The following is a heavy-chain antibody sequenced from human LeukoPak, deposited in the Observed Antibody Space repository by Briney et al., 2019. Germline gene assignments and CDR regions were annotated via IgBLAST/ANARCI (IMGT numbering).Heavy chain of an antibody. V-gene: IGHV4-39*07. CDR1: GGSISSSSYY. CDR2: IYYSGST. J-gene: IGHJ4*02. D-gene: IGHD5-18*01. CDR3: ARARGYSYGFPDY. Sequence: SETLSLTCTVSGGSISSSSYYWGWIRQPPGKGLEWIGSIYYSGSTYYNPSLKSRVTMSVDTSKNQFSLKLSSVTAADTAVYYCARARGYSYGFPDYWGQGTLVTVSS.